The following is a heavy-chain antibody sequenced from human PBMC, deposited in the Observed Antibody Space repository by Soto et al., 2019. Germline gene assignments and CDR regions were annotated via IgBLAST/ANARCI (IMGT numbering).Heavy chain of an antibody. V-gene: IGHV4-31*03. Sequence: QVQLQESGPGLVTPSQTLSLTCTVSGGSISSGGYYWSWIRQHPGKGLEWIGYVYYSGTTYYNPSLKSRVTISVDTSKNQFSLKLSSVTAADTAVYYCAKYNDWRQRDYWGQGTLVTVSS. D-gene: IGHD3-9*01. J-gene: IGHJ4*02. CDR2: VYYSGTT. CDR3: AKYNDWRQRDY. CDR1: GGSISSGGYY.